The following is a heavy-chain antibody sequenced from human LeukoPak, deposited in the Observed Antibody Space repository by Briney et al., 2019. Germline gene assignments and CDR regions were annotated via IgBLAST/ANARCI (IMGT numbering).Heavy chain of an antibody. CDR2: ISGSGGST. CDR1: GFTFSSYA. V-gene: IGHV3-23*01. Sequence: GGSLRLSCAAPGFTFSSYAMSWVRQAPGKGREWVSAISGSGGSTYYADSVKGRFTISRDNSKNTLYLQMNSLRAEDTAVYYCAKVADSSGYYSFDYWGQGTLVTVSS. J-gene: IGHJ4*02. D-gene: IGHD3-22*01. CDR3: AKVADSSGYYSFDY.